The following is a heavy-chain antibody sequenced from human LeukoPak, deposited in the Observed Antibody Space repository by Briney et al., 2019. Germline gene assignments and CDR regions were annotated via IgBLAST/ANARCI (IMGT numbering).Heavy chain of an antibody. Sequence: GGSLRLSCAASGFSFTKSWMNWVRQTPGKGLEWVANINPDGNEKSYVDSVKGRFTISRDNAKNSLYLQMNSLRVEDTAVYYCARGLSYCSNGICPFDYWGQGTLVTVSS. CDR1: GFSFTKSW. CDR2: INPDGNEK. CDR3: ARGLSYCSNGICPFDY. V-gene: IGHV3-7*01. J-gene: IGHJ4*02. D-gene: IGHD2-8*01.